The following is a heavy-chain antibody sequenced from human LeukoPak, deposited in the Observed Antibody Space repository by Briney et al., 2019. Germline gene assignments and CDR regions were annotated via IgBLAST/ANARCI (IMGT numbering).Heavy chain of an antibody. CDR1: GDPINIYY. Sequence: SETLSLTSTVSGDPINIYYWSGIRQPPGKELEWIGYIYYSGSTKYNPSIKSRVTISVDTSKNQFSLKLSSVTAADTAVYYCARSLRGYRFATDYWGQGTLVTVSS. D-gene: IGHD5-18*01. J-gene: IGHJ4*02. CDR3: ARSLRGYRFATDY. CDR2: IYYSGST. V-gene: IGHV4-59*08.